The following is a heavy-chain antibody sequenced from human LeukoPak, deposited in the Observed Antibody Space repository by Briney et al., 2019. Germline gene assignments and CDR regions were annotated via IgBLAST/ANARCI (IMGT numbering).Heavy chain of an antibody. J-gene: IGHJ6*03. CDR2: IYHSGST. CDR3: ARVRDGSGSYYKTHTYYYMDV. D-gene: IGHD3-10*01. V-gene: IGHV4-38-2*02. CDR1: GYSISSGYY. Sequence: SETLSLTCTASGYSISSGYYWGWIRQPPGKGLEWIGSIYHSGSTYYNPSLKSRVTISVDTSKNQFSLKLSSVTAADTAVYYCARVRDGSGSYYKTHTYYYMDVWGKGTTVTVSS.